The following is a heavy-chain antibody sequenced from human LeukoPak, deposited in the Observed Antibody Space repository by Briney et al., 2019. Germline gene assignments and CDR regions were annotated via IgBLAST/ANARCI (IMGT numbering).Heavy chain of an antibody. Sequence: SVKVSCKASGGTFSSYAISWVRQAPGQGLEWMGRIIPILGIANYAQKFQGRVTITADKSTSTAYMELSSLRFEDTAVYYCARGQPGIVVVVAATEGLNWFDPWGQGTLVTVSS. J-gene: IGHJ5*02. V-gene: IGHV1-69*04. D-gene: IGHD2-15*01. CDR2: IIPILGIA. CDR3: ARGQPGIVVVVAATEGLNWFDP. CDR1: GGTFSSYA.